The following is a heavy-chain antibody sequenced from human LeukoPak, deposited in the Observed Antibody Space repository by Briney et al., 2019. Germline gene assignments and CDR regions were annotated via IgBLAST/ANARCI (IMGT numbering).Heavy chain of an antibody. D-gene: IGHD2-8*02. CDR1: DGSISNYY. V-gene: IGHV4-4*09. CDR3: ARHLTGSSVSIEY. Sequence: SETLSLTCTVSDGSISNYYWSWIRQPPGKGLECIGYIYTSGSTNYNPSLKSRVTISVDTSKNQFSLKLSSVTAADTAVYYCARHLTGSSVSIEYWGQGTLVTVSS. J-gene: IGHJ4*02. CDR2: IYTSGST.